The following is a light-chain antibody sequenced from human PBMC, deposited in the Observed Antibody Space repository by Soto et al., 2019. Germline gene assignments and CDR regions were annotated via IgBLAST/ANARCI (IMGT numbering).Light chain of an antibody. CDR2: DAS. CDR1: QGISSA. Sequence: AIQLTQSPSSLSASVGDRVTITCRASQGISSALAWYQQKPGKAPKLLIYDASSLESGVPSRFSGSGSGTDFTLTISRLQPEDFATYYCQQFNNYPATFGQGTRLEIK. CDR3: QQFNNYPAT. V-gene: IGKV1D-13*01. J-gene: IGKJ5*01.